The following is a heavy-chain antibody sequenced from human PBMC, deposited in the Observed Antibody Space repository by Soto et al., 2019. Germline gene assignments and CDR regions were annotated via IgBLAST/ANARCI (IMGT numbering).Heavy chain of an antibody. V-gene: IGHV4-31*03. CDR1: GGSISSGGYY. Sequence: SETLSLTCTVSGGSISSGGYYWSWIRQHPGKGLEWIGYTFYSGATYYNPSLKSRTIISVDTSKNQFSLTLTSLTAADTAVYYCARAQPYEYGANTGWLDPWGQGPLVTVSS. CDR2: TFYSGAT. J-gene: IGHJ5*02. D-gene: IGHD4-17*01. CDR3: ARAQPYEYGANTGWLDP.